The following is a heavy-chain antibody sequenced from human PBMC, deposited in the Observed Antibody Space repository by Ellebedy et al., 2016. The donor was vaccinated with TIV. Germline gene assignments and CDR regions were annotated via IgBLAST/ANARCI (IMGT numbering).Heavy chain of an antibody. CDR2: ISYDGSNK. D-gene: IGHD2-15*01. V-gene: IGHV3-30*03. CDR3: ARARGCSGGRCYSADY. CDR1: GFSFSYYG. Sequence: GESLKISCAASGFSFSYYGMHWVGQAPGKELEWVAVISYDGSNKNYADFVKGRFTIARDDSTNTLYLQMNSLRAEDTSVYYCARARGCSGGRCYSADYWGQGTLVTVSS. J-gene: IGHJ4*02.